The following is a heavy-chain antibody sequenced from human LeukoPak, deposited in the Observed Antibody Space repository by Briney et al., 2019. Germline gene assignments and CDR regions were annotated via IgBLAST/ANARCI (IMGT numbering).Heavy chain of an antibody. CDR3: AREGDPSSYAFDI. CDR2: IIPIFGTA. J-gene: IGHJ3*02. Sequence: ASVKVSCKASGGTFSSYATSWVRQAPGQGLEWMGGIIPIFGTANYAQRFQGRVTITADESTSTAYMELSSLRSEDTAVYYCAREGDPSSYAFDIWGQGTMVTVSS. CDR1: GGTFSSYA. D-gene: IGHD3-16*01. V-gene: IGHV1-69*13.